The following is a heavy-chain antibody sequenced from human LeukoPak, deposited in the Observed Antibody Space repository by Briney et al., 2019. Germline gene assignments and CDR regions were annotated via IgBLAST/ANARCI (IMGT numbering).Heavy chain of an antibody. CDR1: GGSISSYY. Sequence: PSETLSLTCTVSGGSISSYYWSWIRQPPGKGLEWIGYIYYSGSTNYNPSLKSRVTMSVDTSKNQFSLKLSSVTAADTAAYYCAKAGTSGWRDPLDYWGQGTLVTVSS. V-gene: IGHV4-59*01. J-gene: IGHJ4*02. CDR3: AKAGTSGWRDPLDY. CDR2: IYYSGST. D-gene: IGHD6-19*01.